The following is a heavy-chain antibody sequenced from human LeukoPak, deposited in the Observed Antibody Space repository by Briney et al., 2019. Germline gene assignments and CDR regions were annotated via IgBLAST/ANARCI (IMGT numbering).Heavy chain of an antibody. V-gene: IGHV1-69*04. Sequence: GSSVKVSFKASGGTFSSYAISWVRQAPGQGLEWMGRIIPILGIANYAQKFQGRVTITADKSTSTAYMELSSLRSEDTAVYYCARPNYYDSSGYLPFDYWGQGTLVTVSS. J-gene: IGHJ4*02. D-gene: IGHD3-22*01. CDR3: ARPNYYDSSGYLPFDY. CDR2: IIPILGIA. CDR1: GGTFSSYA.